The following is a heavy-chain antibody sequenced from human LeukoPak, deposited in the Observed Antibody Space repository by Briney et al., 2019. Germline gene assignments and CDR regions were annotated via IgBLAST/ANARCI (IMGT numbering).Heavy chain of an antibody. CDR2: IKQDGSEK. CDR3: ARAGSFRFDY. J-gene: IGHJ4*02. Sequence: GGSLRLSCAASGFTFSSYWMSWVRQAPGKGLEWVANIKQDGSEKYYVDSVKGRFTISRDDAKNTLYLQMNDLRAEDTAVYYCARAGSFRFDYWGQGTLVTVSS. V-gene: IGHV3-7*01. D-gene: IGHD3-10*01. CDR1: GFTFSSYW.